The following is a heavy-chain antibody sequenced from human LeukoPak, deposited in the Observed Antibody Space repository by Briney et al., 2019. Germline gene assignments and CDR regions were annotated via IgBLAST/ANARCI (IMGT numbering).Heavy chain of an antibody. D-gene: IGHD6-13*01. Sequence: GASVKVSCKASGYTFTSYGISWARQAPGQGLEWMGWISAYNGNTNYAQKLQGRVTMTTDTSTSTAYMELRSLRSDDTAVYYCARSSIAAAGTVGFDYWGQGTLVTVSS. CDR2: ISAYNGNT. V-gene: IGHV1-18*04. J-gene: IGHJ4*02. CDR3: ARSSIAAAGTVGFDY. CDR1: GYTFTSYG.